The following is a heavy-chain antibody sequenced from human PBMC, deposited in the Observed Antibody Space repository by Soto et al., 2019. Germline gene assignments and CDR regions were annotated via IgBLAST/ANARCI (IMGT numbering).Heavy chain of an antibody. J-gene: IGHJ4*02. CDR3: AREYNYFTGSSIAARHIDY. V-gene: IGHV1-2*04. D-gene: IGHD6-6*01. CDR1: GYTFTGYY. CDR2: INPNSGGT. Sequence: ASVKVPCKASGYTFTGYYMHWVRQAPGQGLEWMGWINPNSGGTNYAQKFQGWVTMTRDTSISTAYMELSRLRSDDTAVYYCAREYNYFTGSSIAARHIDYWGQGTLVTVSS.